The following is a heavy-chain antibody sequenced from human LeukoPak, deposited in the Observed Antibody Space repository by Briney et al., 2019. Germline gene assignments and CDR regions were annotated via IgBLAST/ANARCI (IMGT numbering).Heavy chain of an antibody. CDR3: VRGYSGSYRADY. CDR1: GFTFSNYW. V-gene: IGHV3-74*01. D-gene: IGHD1-26*01. J-gene: IGHJ4*02. Sequence: GGSLRLSCAASGFTFSNYWMHWVRQAPGKGLVWVSRINSDGSSTTYADSVKGRFTISRDNAETTLSLQVNSQRAEDTAVYYCVRGYSGSYRADYWGQGTLVTVSS. CDR2: INSDGSST.